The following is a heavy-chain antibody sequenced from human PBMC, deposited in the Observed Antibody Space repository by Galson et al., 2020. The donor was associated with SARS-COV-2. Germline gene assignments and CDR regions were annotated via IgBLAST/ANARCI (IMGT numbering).Heavy chain of an antibody. CDR1: GFIFSDYY. D-gene: IGHD3-22*01. J-gene: IGHJ4*02. CDR2: ISRDTRTT. CDR3: ARAPLYDNSCYYFKFDF. Sequence: KTGGSLRLSCAASGFIFSDYYMSWIRQAPGRGLEWVSYISRDTRTTYYADSVKGRFTISRDNSKNSLYLQMNSLKADDTAVYYCARAPLYDNSCYYFKFDFWVLGTLVTVSS. V-gene: IGHV3-11*01.